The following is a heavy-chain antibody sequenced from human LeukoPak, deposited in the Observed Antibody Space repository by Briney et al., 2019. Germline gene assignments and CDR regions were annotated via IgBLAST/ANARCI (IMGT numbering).Heavy chain of an antibody. CDR1: GFTFSSYA. D-gene: IGHD3-10*01. V-gene: IGHV3-23*01. CDR3: ARLNYGSGSRTDAFDI. Sequence: GGSLRLSCAASGFTFSSYAMSWVRQAPGKGLEWVSGISGSGGGANYADSYYADSVKGRFTISRDNAKNSLYLQMNSLRAEDTAVYYCARLNYGSGSRTDAFDIWGQGTMVTVSS. J-gene: IGHJ3*02. CDR2: ISGSGGGANYADS.